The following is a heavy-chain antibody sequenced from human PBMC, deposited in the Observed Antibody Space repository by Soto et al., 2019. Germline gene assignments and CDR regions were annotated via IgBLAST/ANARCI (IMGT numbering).Heavy chain of an antibody. D-gene: IGHD3-10*01. CDR3: ASIRGVFGY. CDR1: GLRLSDVF. J-gene: IGHJ4*02. V-gene: IGHV3-72*01. Sequence: EVQLVESGGDLVQPGGSLRLSCADSGLRLSDVFIDLVRQAPGKGLEWVGRTKDKAYSYTTEYAASVKGRFTISRDDSRNSVFLQMSSLKTEDTAVYYCASIRGVFGYWGQGTLVTVSS. CDR2: TKDKAYSYTT.